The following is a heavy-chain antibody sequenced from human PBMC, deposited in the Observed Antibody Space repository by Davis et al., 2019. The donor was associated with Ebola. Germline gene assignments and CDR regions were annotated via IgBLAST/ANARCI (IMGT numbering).Heavy chain of an antibody. J-gene: IGHJ4*02. CDR1: GGSISSSNW. Sequence: MPSETLSLTSAVSGGSISSSNWWSWVRQPPGKGLVWIVEIYHSGSTNYNPTLKSRVTISVDKSKNQFSLKLSSVTAADTAVYYSARVLSYCSSTSCYIFFDYWGQGTLVTVSS. CDR2: IYHSGST. D-gene: IGHD2-2*02. V-gene: IGHV4-4*02. CDR3: ARVLSYCSSTSCYIFFDY.